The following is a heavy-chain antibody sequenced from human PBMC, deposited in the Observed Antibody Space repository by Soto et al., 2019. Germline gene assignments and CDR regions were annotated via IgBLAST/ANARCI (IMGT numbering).Heavy chain of an antibody. Sequence: SETPSLTCTVSGGSISSGDYYWSWIRQPPGKGLEWIGYIYYSGSTNYNPSLKSRVTISVDTSKNQFSLKLSSVTAADTAVYYCARGDIVLVPAATYPDYYYYGMDVWGQGTTVTVSS. CDR2: IYYSGST. CDR3: ARGDIVLVPAATYPDYYYYGMDV. D-gene: IGHD2-2*01. J-gene: IGHJ6*02. CDR1: GGSISSGDYY. V-gene: IGHV4-61*08.